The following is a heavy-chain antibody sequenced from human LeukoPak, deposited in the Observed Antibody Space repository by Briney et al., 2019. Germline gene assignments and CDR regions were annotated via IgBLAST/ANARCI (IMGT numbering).Heavy chain of an antibody. J-gene: IGHJ6*03. V-gene: IGHV5-51*01. CDR2: IYPGDSDT. Sequence: GESLKLSLKGSGYIFTSYWLGLVRQMPGKGLEWMGIIYPGDSDTRYSPSFQGQVTISADKSISTAYLQWSSLKASDTAMYYCARGSGSTYYYIDMYVRGNTITVSS. CDR1: GYIFTSYW. CDR3: ARGSGSTYYYIDM. D-gene: IGHD6-19*01.